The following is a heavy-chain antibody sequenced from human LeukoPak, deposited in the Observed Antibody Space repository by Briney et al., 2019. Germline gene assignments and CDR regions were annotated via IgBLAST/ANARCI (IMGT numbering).Heavy chain of an antibody. D-gene: IGHD4-23*01. J-gene: IGHJ4*02. CDR1: GGSLSSSSYY. Sequence: PSETLSLTCTVSGGSLSSSSYYWGWIRQPPGKGLEWIGSIYYSGSTYYNPSLKSRVTISVDTSKNQFSLKLSSVTAADTAVYYCAKEVKLLPFDCWGQGTLVTVS. V-gene: IGHV4-39*02. CDR2: IYYSGST. CDR3: AKEVKLLPFDC.